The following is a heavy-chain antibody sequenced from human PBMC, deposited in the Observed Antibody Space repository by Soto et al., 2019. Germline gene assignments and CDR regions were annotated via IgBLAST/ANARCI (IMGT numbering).Heavy chain of an antibody. Sequence: SETLSLTCSVSGGSVSNKTYYWSWIRQPPGKRLEWIGYVYYSGTTNYTPSLKSRVTISVDLSKNQFSLRLSSVTTADTALYYCARTTAVPNTLRSRYFFDYWGQGTLVTVSS. CDR3: ARTTAVPNTLRSRYFFDY. CDR1: GGSVSNKTYY. CDR2: VYYSGTT. V-gene: IGHV4-61*01. D-gene: IGHD4-17*01. J-gene: IGHJ4*02.